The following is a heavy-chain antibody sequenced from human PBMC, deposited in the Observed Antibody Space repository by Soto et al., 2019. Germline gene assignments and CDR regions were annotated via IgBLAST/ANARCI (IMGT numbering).Heavy chain of an antibody. D-gene: IGHD2-2*01. V-gene: IGHV3-30*18. J-gene: IGHJ6*03. CDR1: GFTFSSYG. CDR2: ISYDGSNK. CDR3: AKSSVIVVPAAMRDYYYYYYMDV. Sequence: GGSLRLSCAASGFTFSSYGMHWVRQAPGKGLEWVAVISYDGSNKYYADSVKGRFTISRDNSKNTLYLQMNSLRAEDTAVYYCAKSSVIVVPAAMRDYYYYYYMDVWGKGTTVTVSS.